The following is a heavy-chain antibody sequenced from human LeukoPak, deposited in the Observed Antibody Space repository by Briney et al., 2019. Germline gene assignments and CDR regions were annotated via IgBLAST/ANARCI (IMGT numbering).Heavy chain of an antibody. Sequence: SETLSLTCTVSGGSISSYYWSWIRQPPGKGLEWIGYIYYSGSTNYNPSLKSRVTISVDTSKNQFSLKLSSVTAADTAVYYCARESGGAEYFRHWGQGTLVTVSS. J-gene: IGHJ1*01. D-gene: IGHD2-15*01. CDR1: GGSISSYY. V-gene: IGHV4-59*01. CDR3: ARESGGAEYFRH. CDR2: IYYSGST.